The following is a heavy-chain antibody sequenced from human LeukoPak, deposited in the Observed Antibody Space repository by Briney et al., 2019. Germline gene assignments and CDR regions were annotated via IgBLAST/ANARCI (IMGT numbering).Heavy chain of an antibody. V-gene: IGHV4-31*03. J-gene: IGHJ5*02. Sequence: SETLSLTCTVSGGSISSGGYSWSWIRQHPGKGLEWIGYIYYSGSTYYNPSLKSRVTISVDTSKNQFSLKLSSVTAADTAVYYCARSDSSGLFVSWGQGTLVTVSS. CDR2: IYYSGST. CDR3: ARSDSSGLFVS. CDR1: GGSISSGGYS. D-gene: IGHD3-22*01.